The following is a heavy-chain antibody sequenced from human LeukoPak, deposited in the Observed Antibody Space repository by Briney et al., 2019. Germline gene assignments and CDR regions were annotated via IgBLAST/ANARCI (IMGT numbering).Heavy chain of an antibody. CDR2: LSNTGSDI. CDR3: ARGHWGLDY. CDR1: GFTFSDHY. D-gene: IGHD7-27*01. J-gene: IGHJ4*02. V-gene: IGHV3-11*01. Sequence: EGSLRLSCAVPGFTFSDHYMTWIRQAPGKGLEYISYLSNTGSDISYADSVKGRFSISRDNAKNSLYLQMNSLRAEDTAMYYCARGHWGLDYWGQGTLVTVSS.